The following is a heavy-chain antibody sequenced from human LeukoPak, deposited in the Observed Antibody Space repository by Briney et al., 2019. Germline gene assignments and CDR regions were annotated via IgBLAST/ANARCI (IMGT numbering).Heavy chain of an antibody. Sequence: GGSLRLSCAASGFTFSSYEMNWVRQAPGKGLEWVSYISSSGSTIYYADSVKGRFTISRDNAKNSLYLQMNSLRAEDTAVYYCARDRWGYSSYDPFDYWGQGTLVTVSS. D-gene: IGHD5-12*01. V-gene: IGHV3-48*03. J-gene: IGHJ4*02. CDR1: GFTFSSYE. CDR3: ARDRWGYSSYDPFDY. CDR2: ISSSGSTI.